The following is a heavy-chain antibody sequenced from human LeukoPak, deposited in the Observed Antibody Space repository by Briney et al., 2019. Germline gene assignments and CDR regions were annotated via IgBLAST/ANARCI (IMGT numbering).Heavy chain of an antibody. V-gene: IGHV4-30-4*08. CDR1: GGSISSGDYY. J-gene: IGHJ4*02. Sequence: SETLYLTCTVSGGSISSGDYYWSWIRQPPGKGLEWIGYIYYSGSTYYNPSLKSRVTISVDTSKNQFSLKLSSVTAADTAVYYCARYFQPDFSSGYHFDYWGQGTLVTVSS. CDR3: ARYFQPDFSSGYHFDY. D-gene: IGHD3-3*01. CDR2: IYYSGST.